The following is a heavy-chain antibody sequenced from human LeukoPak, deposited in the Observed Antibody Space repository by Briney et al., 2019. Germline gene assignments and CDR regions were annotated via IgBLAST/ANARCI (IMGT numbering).Heavy chain of an antibody. CDR1: GYTFSSYW. CDR2: IYPGDSDT. D-gene: IGHD3-3*01. V-gene: IGHV5-51*01. Sequence: GESLKISCKGSGYTFSSYWIGWVRQMPGKDLEWMGIIYPGDSDTRYSPSLQGQVTISVDTSIGTAYLQWSSLKASDTAIYYCARQNDFRLDYWGQGTLVTVSS. CDR3: ARQNDFRLDY. J-gene: IGHJ4*02.